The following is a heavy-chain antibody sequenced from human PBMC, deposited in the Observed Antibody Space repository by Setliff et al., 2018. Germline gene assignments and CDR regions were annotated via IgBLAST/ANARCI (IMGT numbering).Heavy chain of an antibody. J-gene: IGHJ4*02. CDR3: ARERRGGFLEWSPFDS. CDR2: VYSDGET. Sequence: PSETLSLTCTVYGGFIYDHYWTWIRQPAGKGLQWIGRVYSDGETDYSPSLKSRVTISVDKSNNQFSLNLKSMTAADTALYFCARERRGGFLEWSPFDSWGQGILVTVSS. D-gene: IGHD3-3*01. V-gene: IGHV4-4*07. CDR1: GGFIYDHY.